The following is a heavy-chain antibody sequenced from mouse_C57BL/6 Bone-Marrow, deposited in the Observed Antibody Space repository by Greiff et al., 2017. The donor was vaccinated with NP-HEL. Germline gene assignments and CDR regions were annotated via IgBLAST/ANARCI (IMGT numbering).Heavy chain of an antibody. CDR2: INPYNGGT. V-gene: IGHV1-19*01. CDR1: GYTFTDYY. J-gene: IGHJ3*01. D-gene: IGHD2-1*01. Sequence: EVQVVESGPVLVKPGASVKMSCKASGYTFTDYYMNWVKQSHGKSLEWIGVINPYNGGTSYNQKFKGKATLTVDKSSSTAYMELNSLTSEDSAVYYCAREWIYYGPFAYWGQGTLVTVSA. CDR3: AREWIYYGPFAY.